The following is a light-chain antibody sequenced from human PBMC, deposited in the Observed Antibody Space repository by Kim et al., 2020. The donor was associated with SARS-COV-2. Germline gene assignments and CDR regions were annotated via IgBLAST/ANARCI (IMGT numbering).Light chain of an antibody. V-gene: IGKV1-5*03. CDR3: QHYIRFPYT. CDR2: LAS. CDR1: ENIGTW. J-gene: IGKJ2*01. Sequence: GDRVNITCRASENIGTWLAWYQQKPGRAPSLLIYLASTLESGVPSRFSGTGSGTEFSLSITSLQPDDFAASYCQHYIRFPYTFGQVTKLDI.